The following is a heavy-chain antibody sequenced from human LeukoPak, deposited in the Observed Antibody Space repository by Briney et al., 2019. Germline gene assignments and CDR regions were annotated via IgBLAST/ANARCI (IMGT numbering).Heavy chain of an antibody. J-gene: IGHJ4*02. CDR2: ISYDGSNK. V-gene: IGHV3-30-3*01. D-gene: IGHD6-13*01. CDR3: ARGGSSGLTIDY. Sequence: GSLRLSCAASGFTFSSYAMHWVRQAPGKGLEWVAVISYDGSNKYYADSVKGRFTISRDNSKNTLYLQMNSLRAEDTAVYYCARGGSSGLTIDYWGQGTLVTVSS. CDR1: GFTFSSYA.